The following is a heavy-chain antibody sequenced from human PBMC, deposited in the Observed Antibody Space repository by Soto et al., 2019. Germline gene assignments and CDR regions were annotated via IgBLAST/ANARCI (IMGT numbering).Heavy chain of an antibody. V-gene: IGHV3-23*01. J-gene: IGHJ1*01. CDR2: ISVSGGST. CDR1: GFPFSSYA. Sequence: GGSLRLACAASGFPFSSYAMSWVRQAPGKGLEWVSAISVSGGSTYYADSVKGRFTISRDNSKNTLYLQMNSLRAEDTAVYYCARDGYYYDSSGYYSKYFQHWGQGTLVTVSS. D-gene: IGHD3-22*01. CDR3: ARDGYYYDSSGYYSKYFQH.